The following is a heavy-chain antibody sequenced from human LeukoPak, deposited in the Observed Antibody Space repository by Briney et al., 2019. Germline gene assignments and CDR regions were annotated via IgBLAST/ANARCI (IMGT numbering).Heavy chain of an antibody. CDR3: ARGDGSGSYYKYFDY. J-gene: IGHJ4*02. V-gene: IGHV4-39*07. D-gene: IGHD3-10*01. CDR1: GVSISSSSYY. Sequence: SETLSLTCTVSGVSISSSSYYWGWIRQPPGKGLEWIGSIYYSGSTYYNPSLKSRVTISVDTSKNQFSLKLSSVTAADTAVYYCARGDGSGSYYKYFDYWGQGTLVTVSS. CDR2: IYYSGST.